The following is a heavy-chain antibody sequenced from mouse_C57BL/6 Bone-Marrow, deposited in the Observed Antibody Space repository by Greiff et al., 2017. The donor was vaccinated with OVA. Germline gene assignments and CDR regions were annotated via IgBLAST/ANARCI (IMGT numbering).Heavy chain of an antibody. Sequence: QVQLKQSGAELARPGASVKMSCKASGYTFTSYTMHWVKQRPGQGLEWIGYINPSSGYTKYNQKFKDKATLTADKSSSTAYMQLSSLTSEDSAVYYCAIYYGPWFAYWGQGTLVTVSA. CDR2: INPSSGYT. D-gene: IGHD2-1*01. J-gene: IGHJ3*01. CDR3: AIYYGPWFAY. V-gene: IGHV1-4*01. CDR1: GYTFTSYT.